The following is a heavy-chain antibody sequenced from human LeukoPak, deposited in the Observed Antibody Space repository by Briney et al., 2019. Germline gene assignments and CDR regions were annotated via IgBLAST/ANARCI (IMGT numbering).Heavy chain of an antibody. D-gene: IGHD1-1*01. CDR3: ARGPPRGKYYYMDV. V-gene: IGHV3-13*01. CDR2: IGTASDT. J-gene: IGHJ6*03. CDR1: GFTFSSFD. Sequence: PGGSLRLSCAASGFTFSSFDMHCVRQPTGQGMEWVSTIGTASDTYYQGSVEGRFTLSRDNAKNSLYLQTNSLTAGDTAVYYCARGPPRGKYYYMDVWGKGTTVTVSS.